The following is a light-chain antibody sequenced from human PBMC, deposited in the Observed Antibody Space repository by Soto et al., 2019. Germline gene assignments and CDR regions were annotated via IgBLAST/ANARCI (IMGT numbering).Light chain of an antibody. J-gene: IGLJ1*01. CDR1: SSDVGVYDY. Sequence: QSVLTQPRSVSGSPGQSVTISCTGTSSDVGVYDYVSWYQQHPGKAPRVLIFDVSERPSGVPDRFSGSKSGDTASLTISAPQAEDEADYYCCSYAGSYTYVFGSGTKVTVL. V-gene: IGLV2-11*01. CDR2: DVS. CDR3: CSYAGSYTYV.